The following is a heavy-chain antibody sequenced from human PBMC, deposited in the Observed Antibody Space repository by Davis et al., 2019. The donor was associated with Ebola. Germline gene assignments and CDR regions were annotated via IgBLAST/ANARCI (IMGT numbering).Heavy chain of an antibody. V-gene: IGHV3-23*01. D-gene: IGHD4-17*01. J-gene: IGHJ5*02. CDR2: ISGSGGST. CDR1: GFTFSSYA. Sequence: GGSLRLSCAASGFTFSSYAMSWVRQAPGKGLEWVSAISGSGGSTYYADSVKGRFTISRDNAKNSLYLQMNSLRAEDTAVYYCAKGTTVTTLGWFDPWGQGTLVTVSS. CDR3: AKGTTVTTLGWFDP.